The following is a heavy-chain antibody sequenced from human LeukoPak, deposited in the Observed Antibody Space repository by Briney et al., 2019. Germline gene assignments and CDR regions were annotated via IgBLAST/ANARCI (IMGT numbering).Heavy chain of an antibody. V-gene: IGHV4-39*07. Sequence: PSETLSLTCTVSGGSISSSSYYWGWIRQPPGKGLEWIGSIYYSGSTYYNPSLKSRVTISVDTSKNQFSLKLSSVTAADTAVYYCARRRYRGTMVRGAGTPTYYFDYWGQGTLVTVSS. D-gene: IGHD3-10*01. CDR2: IYYSGST. CDR1: GGSISSSSYY. CDR3: ARRRYRGTMVRGAGTPTYYFDY. J-gene: IGHJ4*02.